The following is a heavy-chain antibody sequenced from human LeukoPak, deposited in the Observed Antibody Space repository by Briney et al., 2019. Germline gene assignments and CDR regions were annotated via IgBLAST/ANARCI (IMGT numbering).Heavy chain of an antibody. CDR1: GYTFTSYD. CDR2: MNPNSGNT. D-gene: IGHD2-15*01. CDR3: ARSCSGGSCYSEIEAFDI. Sequence: ASVKVSCKASGYTFTSYDINWVRQATGQGLEWMGWMNPNSGNTGYAQKFQGRVTMTRNTSISTAYMELSSLRSEDTAVYYCARSCSGGSCYSEIEAFDIWGQGTMVTASS. V-gene: IGHV1-8*01. J-gene: IGHJ3*02.